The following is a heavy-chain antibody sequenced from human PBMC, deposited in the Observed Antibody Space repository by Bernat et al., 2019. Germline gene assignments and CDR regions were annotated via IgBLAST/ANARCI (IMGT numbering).Heavy chain of an antibody. CDR2: ISAYNGNT. CDR1: GYTFTSYG. D-gene: IGHD6-13*01. V-gene: IGHV1-18*01. J-gene: IGHJ5*02. CDR3: ARDGRRSIAAAGGFWFDP. Sequence: QVQLVQSGAEVKKPGSSVKVSCKASGYTFTSYGISWVRQAPGQGLEWMGWISAYNGNTNYAQKLQGRVTMTTDTSTSTAYMELRSLRSDDTAVYYCARDGRRSIAAAGGFWFDPWGQGTLVTVSS.